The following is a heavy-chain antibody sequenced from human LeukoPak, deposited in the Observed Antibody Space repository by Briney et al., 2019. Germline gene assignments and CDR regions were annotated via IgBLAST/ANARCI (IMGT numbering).Heavy chain of an antibody. Sequence: TLSLTCTXXGGSIXSSSYYWGWIRQPPGKGLEWIGSIYYSGSTYYNPSLKSRVTISVDTSKNQFSLKLSSVTAADTAVYYCARRRRYCSSTSCYFFYYYYGMDVWGQGTTVTVSS. CDR3: ARRRRYCSSTSCYFFYYYYGMDV. J-gene: IGHJ6*02. V-gene: IGHV4-39*01. CDR1: GGSIXSSSYY. CDR2: IYYSGST. D-gene: IGHD2-2*01.